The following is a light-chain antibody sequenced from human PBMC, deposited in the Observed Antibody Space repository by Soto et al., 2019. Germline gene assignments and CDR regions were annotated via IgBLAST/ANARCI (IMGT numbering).Light chain of an antibody. CDR3: SSYAGSNNLGV. CDR2: EVS. J-gene: IGLJ3*02. CDR1: SSDVGGYNY. Sequence: QSALTQPPSASGSHGQSVTISCTGTSSDVGGYNYVSWYQQHPGKAPKLMIYEVSKRPSGVPDRFSGSKSGNTASLTVSGLQPEDEADYYCSSYAGSNNLGVFGGGTKVTVL. V-gene: IGLV2-8*01.